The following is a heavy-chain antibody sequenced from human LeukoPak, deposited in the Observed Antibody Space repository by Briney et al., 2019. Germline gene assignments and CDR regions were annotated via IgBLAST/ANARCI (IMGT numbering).Heavy chain of an antibody. CDR1: GFNFSSYW. Sequence: GGSLRLSCAASGFNFSSYWMHWVRQAPGKGLVWISRINYDGTTTSYADSVKGRFTISRDNAKNTLYLQMNSLRAEDTAAYYCGGGRLRGYSGYVIDYWGQGTPITVSS. D-gene: IGHD5-12*01. CDR3: GGGRLRGYSGYVIDY. V-gene: IGHV3-74*01. CDR2: INYDGTTT. J-gene: IGHJ4*02.